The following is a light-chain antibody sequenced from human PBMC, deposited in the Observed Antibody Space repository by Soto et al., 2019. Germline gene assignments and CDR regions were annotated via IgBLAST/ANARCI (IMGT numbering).Light chain of an antibody. Sequence: QSALTQPPSASGSPGQSVTISCTGTSSDIDDYKYVSWYQQHPGKAPKLMIYEVTKRPSGVPDRFSGSKSGNTASLTVSGLQAEDEAYYYCNSFAGGNRAVVFGGGTKVTVL. CDR1: SSDIDDYKY. J-gene: IGLJ2*01. CDR2: EVT. V-gene: IGLV2-8*01. CDR3: NSFAGGNRAVV.